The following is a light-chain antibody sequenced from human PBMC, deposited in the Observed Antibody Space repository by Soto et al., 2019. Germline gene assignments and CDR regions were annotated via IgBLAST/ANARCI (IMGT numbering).Light chain of an antibody. CDR1: QSVSSY. J-gene: IGKJ2*01. CDR3: QQYNSWPPKYT. Sequence: EIVMTQSPATLSVSPGGRATLSCRASQSVSSYLAWYQQRRGQPPRLLIYRASTRATGIPDRFSGSGSGTEFSFTISSLQSEDFAVYYCQQYNSWPPKYTFGQGTKLEI. CDR2: RAS. V-gene: IGKV3-15*01.